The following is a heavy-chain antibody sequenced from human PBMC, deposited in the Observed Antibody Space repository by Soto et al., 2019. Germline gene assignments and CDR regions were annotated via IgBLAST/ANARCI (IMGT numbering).Heavy chain of an antibody. D-gene: IGHD5-12*01. V-gene: IGHV1-2*02. Sequence: QLVQSGAEVKKPGASVRVSCKTSGPTFLAYYIHWVRQAPGQGLEWMGWIDPKSGGTTYEQKFLGRVTMPRDTSINTAYMDLNRLTSDDTAVYYCARVSVDVPEWGQGTLITVSS. CDR2: IDPKSGGT. CDR3: ARVSVDVPE. J-gene: IGHJ4*02. CDR1: GPTFLAYY.